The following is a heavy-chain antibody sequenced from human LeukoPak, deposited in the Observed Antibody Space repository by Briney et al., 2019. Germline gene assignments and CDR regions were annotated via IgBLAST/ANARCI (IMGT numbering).Heavy chain of an antibody. CDR3: ARERAHFVGLDY. D-gene: IGHD6-6*01. CDR2: LWSDGRTN. J-gene: IGHJ4*02. CDR1: GFTFSSYG. V-gene: IGHV3-33*01. Sequence: GGSLRLSCAASGFTFSSYGMQWVRQAPGKGLDWVAVLWSDGRTNYYADSVKGRFTFSRDNSKNTLYVEMNNLRPEDTAVYYCARERAHFVGLDYWGQGTLVTVSS.